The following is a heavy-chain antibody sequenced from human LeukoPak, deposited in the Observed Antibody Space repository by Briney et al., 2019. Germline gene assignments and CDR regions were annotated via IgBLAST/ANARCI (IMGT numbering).Heavy chain of an antibody. V-gene: IGHV3-53*01. J-gene: IGHJ4*02. D-gene: IGHD6-19*01. Sequence: GGSLRLSCAACGFTFSSYRMTWVRQAPGKGLEWVSVVYSGGSTNYADSVEGRFTISGDNSKNTLYLQMNSLRAEDTAVYYCAGGIAVAIDYWGQGTLVTVSS. CDR3: AGGIAVAIDY. CDR1: GFTFSSYR. CDR2: VYSGGST.